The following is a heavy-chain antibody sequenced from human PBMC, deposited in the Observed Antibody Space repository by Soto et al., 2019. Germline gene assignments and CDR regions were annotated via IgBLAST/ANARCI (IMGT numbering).Heavy chain of an antibody. Sequence: QVQLVQSGAEVKEPGASVKISCKGSGYTFTNFYIHWVRQAPGQGLEWMGMVNPNGGSTNYAQNFKGRITISRDTSTSTVYMDLSSLRSEDTAVYYCARGLASGDYWGQGTLVTVSS. CDR2: VNPNGGST. J-gene: IGHJ4*02. CDR3: ARGLASGDY. D-gene: IGHD6-6*01. V-gene: IGHV1-46*01. CDR1: GYTFTNFY.